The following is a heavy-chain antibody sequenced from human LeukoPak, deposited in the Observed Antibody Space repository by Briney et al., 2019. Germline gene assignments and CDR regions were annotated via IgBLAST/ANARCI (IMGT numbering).Heavy chain of an antibody. D-gene: IGHD1-26*01. V-gene: IGHV4-59*08. J-gene: IGHJ1*01. CDR2: IYYTGST. CDR1: GGSISSYY. CDR3: ARQEAVGATQYFQH. Sequence: PSETLSLTCTVSGGSISSYYWSWIRQPPGKGLEWIGYIYYTGSTNYNPSLKSRVTISVDTSKNQFSLKLSSVTAADTAVYYCARQEAVGATQYFQHWGQGTLVTVSS.